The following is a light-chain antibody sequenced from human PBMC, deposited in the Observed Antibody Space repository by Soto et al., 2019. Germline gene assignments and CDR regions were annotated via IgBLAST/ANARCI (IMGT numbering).Light chain of an antibody. CDR2: NVS. CDR1: SSDVGGYNS. CDR3: SSYTSSSTNV. J-gene: IGLJ1*01. Sequence: QSALTQPASVSGSPGQSITISCTGTSSDVGGYNSVSWYQHHPGKTPKLILYNVSDRPSGVSYRLSGSKSGNTTSQTISGLQAVDEADYYCSSYTSSSTNVFGTGTKVTVL. V-gene: IGLV2-14*03.